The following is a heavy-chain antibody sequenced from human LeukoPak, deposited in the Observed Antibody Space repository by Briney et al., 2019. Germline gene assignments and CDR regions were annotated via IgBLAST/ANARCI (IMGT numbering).Heavy chain of an antibody. J-gene: IGHJ3*02. CDR1: GFIFSNYN. CDR2: ITSSSYT. D-gene: IGHD3-22*01. Sequence: GGSLRLSCAASGFIFSNYNLNWVRQAPGKGLEWISTITSSSYTFYADSVKGRFTISRDNAKNSVFLQMNSLRAEDTAVYYCARDRYFSDSSGYPYDIWGQGTMVTVSS. V-gene: IGHV3-21*01. CDR3: ARDRYFSDSSGYPYDI.